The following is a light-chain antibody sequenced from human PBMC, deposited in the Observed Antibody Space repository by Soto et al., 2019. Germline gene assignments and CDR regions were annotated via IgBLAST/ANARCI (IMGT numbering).Light chain of an antibody. J-gene: IGKJ1*01. CDR3: QQYDSHWT. Sequence: DIQMTQSPSTLSASVGDRVTITCRASQSISWLAWYQQRSGQAPKLLIYDASTLESGVPSRFSGSGSGTQFALTISSLQPDDFATYYFQQYDSHWTFGQGTKVEIK. CDR1: QSISW. CDR2: DAS. V-gene: IGKV1-5*01.